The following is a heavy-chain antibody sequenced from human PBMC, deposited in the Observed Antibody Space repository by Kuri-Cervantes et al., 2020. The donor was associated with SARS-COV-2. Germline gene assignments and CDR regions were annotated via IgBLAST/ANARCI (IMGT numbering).Heavy chain of an antibody. CDR3: AREGIAVAGKYYGMDV. CDR2: ISYDGSNK. D-gene: IGHD6-19*01. J-gene: IGHJ6*02. Sequence: GGSLRLSCAASGFTFSSYAMHWVRQAPGKGLEWVAVISYDGSNKYYADSVKGRFTVSGDNAKNSLYLQMNSLRAEDTAVYYCAREGIAVAGKYYGMDVWGQGTTVTVS. CDR1: GFTFSSYA. V-gene: IGHV3-30*07.